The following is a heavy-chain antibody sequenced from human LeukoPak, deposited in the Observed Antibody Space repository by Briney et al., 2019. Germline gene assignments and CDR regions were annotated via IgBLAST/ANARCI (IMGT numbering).Heavy chain of an antibody. D-gene: IGHD6-19*01. V-gene: IGHV4-4*07. J-gene: IGHJ5*02. CDR3: ARDRQWLVDH. CDR2: VYVTGST. CDR1: GDSISSYY. Sequence: PSETLSLTCTVPGDSISSYYWSWIRQPAGKGLEWIGRVYVTGSTNLNPALQSRVTMSVDTSKNQFSLKLTSVTAAGTAVYYCARDRQWLVDHWGQGTLVTVSS.